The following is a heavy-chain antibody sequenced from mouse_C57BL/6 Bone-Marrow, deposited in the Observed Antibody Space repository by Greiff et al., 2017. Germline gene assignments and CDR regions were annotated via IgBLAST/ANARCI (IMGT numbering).Heavy chain of an antibody. V-gene: IGHV14-2*01. J-gene: IGHJ2*01. Sequence: EVQLQQSGAELVKPGASVKLSCTASGFNFKDYYIHWVKQRTEQGLEWIGRIDPEDGETKYAPKFQDKATITADTSSNTAYLQLSSLTSEDTAVYYCTRSLIYYGTNYWCQGTTLTVSS. CDR1: GFNFKDYY. CDR2: IDPEDGET. CDR3: TRSLIYYGTNY. D-gene: IGHD1-1*01.